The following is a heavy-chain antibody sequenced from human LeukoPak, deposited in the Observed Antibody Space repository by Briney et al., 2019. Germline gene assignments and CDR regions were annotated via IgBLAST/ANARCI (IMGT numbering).Heavy chain of an antibody. Sequence: AGASLRLSCAASGFTFSNNAMTWVRQAPGEGLEWVSTITGSDDSTYYADSVKGRFTISRDYSKNTVFLQLNNLRAEDTAMYYCAKGPQLYSGYHPNYWGQGTLVTVSS. V-gene: IGHV3-23*01. J-gene: IGHJ4*02. CDR3: AKGPQLYSGYHPNY. CDR1: GFTFSNNA. CDR2: ITGSDDST. D-gene: IGHD6-25*01.